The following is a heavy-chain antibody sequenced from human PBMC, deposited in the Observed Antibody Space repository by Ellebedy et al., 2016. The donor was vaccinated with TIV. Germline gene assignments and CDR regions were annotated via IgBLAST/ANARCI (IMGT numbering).Heavy chain of an antibody. CDR3: ASSWNIAVADLTYFDY. Sequence: SETLSLXXTVSGGSISSYYWSWIRQPPGKGLEWIGYIYYSGSTNYNPSLKSRVTISVDTSKNQFSLKLSSVTAADTAVYYCASSWNIAVADLTYFDYWGQGTLVTVSS. V-gene: IGHV4-59*01. D-gene: IGHD6-19*01. J-gene: IGHJ4*02. CDR2: IYYSGST. CDR1: GGSISSYY.